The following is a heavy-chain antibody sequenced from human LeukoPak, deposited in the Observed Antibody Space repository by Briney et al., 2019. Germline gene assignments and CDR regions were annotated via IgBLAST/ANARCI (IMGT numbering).Heavy chain of an antibody. D-gene: IGHD3-22*01. CDR3: AREGSRGYYPY. V-gene: IGHV3-30-3*01. Sequence: GRSLRLSCAASGSTFSGYPTHWVRQTPGKGLEWVAVISHDGSDKHYADPVKGRFTISSDNSKNTVYLQMNSLRAEDTAVYYCAREGSRGYYPYWGQGILVTVSS. CDR1: GSTFSGYP. J-gene: IGHJ4*02. CDR2: ISHDGSDK.